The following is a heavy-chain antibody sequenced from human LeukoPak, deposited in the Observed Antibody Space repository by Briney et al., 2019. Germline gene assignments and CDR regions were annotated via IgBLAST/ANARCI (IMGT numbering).Heavy chain of an antibody. J-gene: IGHJ4*02. Sequence: PGGSLRLSCAASGFTFSSYEMSWVRQAPGKGLEWVPTIGGTGVRTYYADSVKGRFTISRDNSKNTLYLQINSLRAEDTAVYFCAKDRLGGPYFFHYWGQGTLVTVSS. V-gene: IGHV3-23*01. CDR1: GFTFSSYE. CDR3: AKDRLGGPYFFHY. CDR2: IGGTGVRT. D-gene: IGHD3-16*01.